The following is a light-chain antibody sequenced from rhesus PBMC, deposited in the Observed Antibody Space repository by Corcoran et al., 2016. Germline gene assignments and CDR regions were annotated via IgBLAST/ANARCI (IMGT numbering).Light chain of an antibody. Sequence: DIQMSQSPSSLSASVGDKVTITCRASQGISNALAWYQPKPGKAPKLLIYAASRLESGVPSRFSGSRSGTDFTLTSSSLQPEDFATYYCQQGYSTPWTFGQGTKVEIK. J-gene: IGKJ1*01. CDR3: QQGYSTPWT. V-gene: IGKV1-33*02. CDR2: AAS. CDR1: QGISNA.